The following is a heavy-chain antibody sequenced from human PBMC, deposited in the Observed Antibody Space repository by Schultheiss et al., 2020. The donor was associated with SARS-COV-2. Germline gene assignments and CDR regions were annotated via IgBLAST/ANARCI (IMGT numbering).Heavy chain of an antibody. CDR3: ASPYYYDSSGYFDY. V-gene: IGHV3-64*04. Sequence: GGSLRLSCSASGFTFSSYAMHWVRQAPGKGLEYVSAISSNGGSTYYADSVKGRFTISRDNSKNTLYLQMNSLRAEDTAVYYCASPYYYDSSGYFDYWGQGTLVTVSS. D-gene: IGHD3-22*01. J-gene: IGHJ4*02. CDR1: GFTFSSYA. CDR2: ISSNGGST.